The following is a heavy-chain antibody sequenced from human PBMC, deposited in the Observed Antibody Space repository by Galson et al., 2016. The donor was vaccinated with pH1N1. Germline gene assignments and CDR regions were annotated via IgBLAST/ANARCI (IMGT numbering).Heavy chain of an antibody. CDR1: GYTFTGDY. CDR3: AREPYGTGGFGY. D-gene: IGHD3/OR15-3a*01. Sequence: SVKVSCKASGYTFTGDYIHWVRQAPGQGLEWVAWINPNNGGTKYAQKFQGRVTLTRDTTISTAHLEVDRLTSDDTALFYCAREPYGTGGFGYWGQGTLVTVSS. J-gene: IGHJ4*02. V-gene: IGHV1-2*02. CDR2: INPNNGGT.